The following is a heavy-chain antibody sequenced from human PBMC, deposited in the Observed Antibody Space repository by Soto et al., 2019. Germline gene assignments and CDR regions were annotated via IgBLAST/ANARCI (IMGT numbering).Heavy chain of an antibody. CDR2: IDNGGGST. J-gene: IGHJ6*03. CDR1: GFTFSNYV. V-gene: IGHV3-23*01. Sequence: GGSLRLSCAASGFTFSNYVMSWVRQAPGKGLEWVSGIDNGGGSTYYADSVKGRFTISRDTSRNTLYLQMNSLRAEDTAVYYCAKGLYCSSSSCSSYYYSYMDVWGEGTTVTVSS. D-gene: IGHD2-2*01. CDR3: AKGLYCSSSSCSSYYYSYMDV.